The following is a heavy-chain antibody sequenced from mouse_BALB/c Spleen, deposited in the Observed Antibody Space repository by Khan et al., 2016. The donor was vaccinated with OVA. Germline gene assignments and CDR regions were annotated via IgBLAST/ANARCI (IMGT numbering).Heavy chain of an antibody. V-gene: IGHV14-1*02. CDR2: IYPDNGNI. Sequence: VQLQQSGAEFVRPGALVKLSCKASGFNIKDYYIHWVKQRPEQGLEWIGWIYPDNGNIIYDPKVQGKASITADISSNTADLQLSSLTSEDTAVYYCTRRGYFSDFDYWGQGSTLTVSS. D-gene: IGHD2-12*01. CDR3: TRRGYFSDFDY. CDR1: GFNIKDYY. J-gene: IGHJ2*01.